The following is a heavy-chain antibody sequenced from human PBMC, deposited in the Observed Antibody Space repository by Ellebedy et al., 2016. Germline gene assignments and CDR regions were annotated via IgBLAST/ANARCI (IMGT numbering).Heavy chain of an antibody. CDR1: GYTFTGYY. V-gene: IGHV1-2*04. CDR2: INPNSGGT. D-gene: IGHD3-10*01. CDR3: ARGDEGTMVRGVIMNYYYYYGMDV. J-gene: IGHJ6*02. Sequence: ASVKVSCKASGYTFTGYYMHWVRQAPGQGLEWMGWINPNSGGTNYAQKFQGWVTMTRDTSISTAYMELSRLRSNDTAVYYCARGDEGTMVRGVIMNYYYYYGMDVWGQGTTVAVSS.